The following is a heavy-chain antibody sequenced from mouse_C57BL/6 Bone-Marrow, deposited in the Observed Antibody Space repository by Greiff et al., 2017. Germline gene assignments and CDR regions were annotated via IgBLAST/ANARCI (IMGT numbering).Heavy chain of an antibody. CDR1: GYTFTSYG. Sequence: VKLMESGAELARPGASVKLSCTASGYTFTSYGISWVKQRTGQGLEWIGEIYPRSGNTYYNEKFKGKATLTADKSSSTAYMELRSLTSEDSAVXFCARVGNYNYYAMDYWGQGTSVTVSS. J-gene: IGHJ4*01. CDR3: ARVGNYNYYAMDY. V-gene: IGHV1-81*01. D-gene: IGHD2-1*01. CDR2: IYPRSGNT.